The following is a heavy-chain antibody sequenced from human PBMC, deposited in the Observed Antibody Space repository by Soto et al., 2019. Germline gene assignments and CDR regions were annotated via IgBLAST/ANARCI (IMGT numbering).Heavy chain of an antibody. CDR1: GYTFTSYY. Sequence: ASVKVSCKASGYTFTSYYMHWVRQAPGQGLEWMGIINPSGGSTSYAQKFQGRVTMTRDTSTSTVYMELSSLRSEDTAVYYCAREGSSSWYHYYGMDVLGQGTTVTVSS. CDR2: INPSGGST. V-gene: IGHV1-46*01. D-gene: IGHD6-13*01. CDR3: AREGSSSWYHYYGMDV. J-gene: IGHJ6*02.